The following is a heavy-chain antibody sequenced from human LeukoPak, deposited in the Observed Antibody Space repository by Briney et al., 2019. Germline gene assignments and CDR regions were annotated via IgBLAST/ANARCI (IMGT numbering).Heavy chain of an antibody. CDR2: ASYDGSTK. V-gene: IGHV3-30-3*01. D-gene: IGHD6-19*01. CDR3: ATEIAVGLRYFDY. CDR1: GFTFSNYA. Sequence: GRSLRLSCAASGFTFSNYAMHWVRQAPGTGLEWVAIASYDGSTKYYAASVEGRFTISRDNSKNTLYLQMNSLRPEDTAVYYCATEIAVGLRYFDYWGQGTLVTVSS. J-gene: IGHJ4*02.